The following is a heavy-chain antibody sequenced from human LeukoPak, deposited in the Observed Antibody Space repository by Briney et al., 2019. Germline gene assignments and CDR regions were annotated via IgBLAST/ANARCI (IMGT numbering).Heavy chain of an antibody. D-gene: IGHD6-19*01. CDR1: GYSFTSYW. Sequence: GESLKISCKGSGYSFTSYWIGWVRQMPGKGLEWMGIIYPGDSDTRYSPSFQGQVTISADKSISTAYLQWSSLKASDTAMYYCAGLSKSSGWYFGYYYYYYGMDVWGQGTTVTVSS. V-gene: IGHV5-51*01. CDR3: AGLSKSSGWYFGYYYYYYGMDV. CDR2: IYPGDSDT. J-gene: IGHJ6*02.